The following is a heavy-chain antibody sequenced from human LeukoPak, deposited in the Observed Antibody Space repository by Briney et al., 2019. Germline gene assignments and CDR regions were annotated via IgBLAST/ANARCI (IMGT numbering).Heavy chain of an antibody. D-gene: IGHD5-24*01. CDR3: ARGRNIGMTTMSGGSDY. Sequence: ASVTVSCKASGYTFTDYYMHWVRQAPGQGLEWMGWLNPNSGDTNYAQKFQGRVSMTRDTSISTAYMDLSDLRSDDTAVYYCARGRNIGMTTMSGGSDYWGQGTLVTVSS. CDR2: LNPNSGDT. J-gene: IGHJ4*02. V-gene: IGHV1-2*02. CDR1: GYTFTDYY.